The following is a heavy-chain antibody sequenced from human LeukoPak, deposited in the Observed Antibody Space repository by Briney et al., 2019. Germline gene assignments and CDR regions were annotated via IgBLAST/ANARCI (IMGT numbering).Heavy chain of an antibody. J-gene: IGHJ4*02. CDR2: IYHSGST. Sequence: PSETLSLTCTVSGYSISSGYYWGWIRQPPGKGLEWIGSIYHSGSTYYNPSLKSRVTISVDTSKNQFSLKLSSVTAADTAVYYCARRTYSDGDLDYWGQGTLVTVSS. CDR1: GYSISSGYY. D-gene: IGHD4-17*01. V-gene: IGHV4-38-2*02. CDR3: ARRTYSDGDLDY.